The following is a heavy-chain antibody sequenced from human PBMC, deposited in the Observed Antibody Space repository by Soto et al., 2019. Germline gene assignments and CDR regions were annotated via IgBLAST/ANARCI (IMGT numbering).Heavy chain of an antibody. Sequence: ASVKVSCKASGYTFPSYGISWVRQAPGQGLDWMGWISAYNGNTNYAQKLQGRVTMTTDTSTSTAYMELRSLRSDDTAVYYCARCKGSLRVLEWSNNWFDPWGKGTVVTVTS. V-gene: IGHV1-18*01. D-gene: IGHD3-3*01. CDR1: GYTFPSYG. CDR3: ARCKGSLRVLEWSNNWFDP. J-gene: IGHJ5*02. CDR2: ISAYNGNT.